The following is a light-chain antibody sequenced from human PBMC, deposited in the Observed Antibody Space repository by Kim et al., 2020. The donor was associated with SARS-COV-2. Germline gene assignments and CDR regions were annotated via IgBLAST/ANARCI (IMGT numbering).Light chain of an antibody. J-gene: IGKJ4*01. CDR3: QQYASSPLT. CDR2: GAS. Sequence: EIVLTQSPGTLSLSPGERVTLSCRASQSVSTNYLAWYQQKPGQAPRLLIYGASSRATGIPDRFSGSGSGTDFTLTISRLEPEDFAVYHCQQYASSPLTFGGGTKVDIK. CDR1: QSVSTNY. V-gene: IGKV3-20*01.